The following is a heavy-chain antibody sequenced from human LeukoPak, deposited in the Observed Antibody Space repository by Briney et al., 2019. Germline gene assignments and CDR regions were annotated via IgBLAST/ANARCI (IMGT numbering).Heavy chain of an antibody. CDR3: ASVPSSWYPQGNDGHHDY. Sequence: ASVKVSCKASGYTFTSCDINWVRQATGQGLEWMGWMNPNSGNTGYAQKFQGRVTMTRNTSISTAYMELSSLRSEDTAVYYCASVPSSWYPQGNDGHHDYWGQGTLVTVSS. J-gene: IGHJ4*02. D-gene: IGHD6-13*01. CDR2: MNPNSGNT. V-gene: IGHV1-8*01. CDR1: GYTFTSCD.